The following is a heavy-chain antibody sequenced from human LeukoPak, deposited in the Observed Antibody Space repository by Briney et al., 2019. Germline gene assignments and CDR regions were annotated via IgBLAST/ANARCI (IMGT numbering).Heavy chain of an antibody. J-gene: IGHJ6*02. CDR3: ARGGYDILTGSYYYYGMDV. Sequence: SVTVSCKASGGTFISYAISWVRQAPGQGLEWMGGIIPIFGTANYAQKFQGRVTITADESTSTAYMELSSLRSEDTAVYYCARGGYDILTGSYYYYGMDVWGQGTTVTVSS. CDR1: GGTFISYA. V-gene: IGHV1-69*01. D-gene: IGHD3-9*01. CDR2: IIPIFGTA.